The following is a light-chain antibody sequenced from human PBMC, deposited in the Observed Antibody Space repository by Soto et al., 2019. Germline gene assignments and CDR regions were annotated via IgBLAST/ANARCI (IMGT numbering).Light chain of an antibody. CDR2: KAS. CDR1: QSISSW. CDR3: QQYNSYTWT. V-gene: IGKV1-5*03. Sequence: DIQMTQSPSTLSASVGDRVTITCRASQSISSWLAWYQQKPGKVPKLLMYKASSLESGVPSRFSGSGSGTECTLTISSLQPDDFATYYCQQYNSYTWTFGQGTKVEIK. J-gene: IGKJ1*01.